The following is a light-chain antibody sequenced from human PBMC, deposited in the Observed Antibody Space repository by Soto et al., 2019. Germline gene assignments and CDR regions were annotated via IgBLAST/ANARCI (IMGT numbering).Light chain of an antibody. Sequence: DIQMTQSPSTLSASVGDRVTITCRASQSISSWLAWYQQKPRKAPKLLIYDASSLESGVPSRFSGSGSGTEFTLTISSLQPDDFATYYCQRYNSYPYTFGQGTKLEIK. CDR3: QRYNSYPYT. J-gene: IGKJ2*01. V-gene: IGKV1-5*01. CDR1: QSISSW. CDR2: DAS.